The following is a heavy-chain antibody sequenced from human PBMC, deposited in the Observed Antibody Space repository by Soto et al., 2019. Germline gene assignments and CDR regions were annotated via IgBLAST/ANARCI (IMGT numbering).Heavy chain of an antibody. CDR3: VKVSGGATLEYFQH. J-gene: IGHJ1*01. CDR1: GFTFSSYA. D-gene: IGHD1-26*01. CDR2: ISGSGGST. V-gene: IGHV3-23*01. Sequence: GGSLRLSCAASGFTFSSYAMSWVRQAPGKGLEWVSAISGSGGSTYYADSVKGRFTISRDNSKNTLYLQMNSLRAEDTAVYYCVKVSGGATLEYFQHWGQGTLVTVSS.